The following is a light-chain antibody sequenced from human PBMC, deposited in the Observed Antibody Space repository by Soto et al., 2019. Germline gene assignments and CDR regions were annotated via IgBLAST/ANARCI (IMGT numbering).Light chain of an antibody. CDR1: SSNIGAGYD. CDR2: GNS. J-gene: IGLJ1*01. CDR3: QSYDSSLSTDV. V-gene: IGLV1-40*01. Sequence: QAVVTQPPSVSGAPGQRVTISCTGSSSNIGAGYDVHWYQQLPGTAPKLLIYGNSNRPSGVPDRFSGSKSGTSASLAITGLQAEDEADYCCQSYDSSLSTDVFGTGTKLTVL.